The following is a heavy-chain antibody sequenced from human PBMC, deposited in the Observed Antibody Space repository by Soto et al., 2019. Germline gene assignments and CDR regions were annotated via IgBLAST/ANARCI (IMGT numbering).Heavy chain of an antibody. CDR2: IYWNDDK. D-gene: IGHD5-18*01. CDR3: AHRHGYGYNYYFHY. Sequence: SGPTLVNPTQTLTLTCTFSGFLVPTSGVGVGWIRQPPGQALEWLAIIYWNDDKRYNPSVESRLTITKDTSNSQVVLEMTNLDPADTATYYCAHRHGYGYNYYFHYWGQGALVTVSS. CDR1: GFLVPTSGVG. V-gene: IGHV2-5*01. J-gene: IGHJ4*02.